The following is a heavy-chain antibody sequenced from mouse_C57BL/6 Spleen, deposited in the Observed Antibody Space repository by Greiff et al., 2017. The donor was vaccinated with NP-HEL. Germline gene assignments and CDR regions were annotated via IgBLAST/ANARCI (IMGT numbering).Heavy chain of an antibody. D-gene: IGHD1-1*01. V-gene: IGHV5-4*03. J-gene: IGHJ4*01. Sequence: EVKLVESGGGLVKPGGSLKLSCAASGFTFSSYAMSWVRQTPEKRLEWVATISDGGSSPYYPDNVKGRFTISRDNAKNNLYLQMSHLKSEDTAMYYCARGDYYGSREDYAMDYWGQGTSVTVSS. CDR3: ARGDYYGSREDYAMDY. CDR2: ISDGGSSP. CDR1: GFTFSSYA.